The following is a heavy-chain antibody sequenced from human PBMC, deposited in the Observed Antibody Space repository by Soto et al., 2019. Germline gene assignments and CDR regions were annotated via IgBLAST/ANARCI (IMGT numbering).Heavy chain of an antibody. CDR2: ITSVGYT. V-gene: IGHV3-23*01. CDR3: AKDLSDYSNSYGDY. D-gene: IGHD4-4*01. J-gene: IGHJ4*02. Sequence: EVQLLESGGGLVQPGGSLRLSCATSGFSFSNYAMSWVRQAPGKGLEWVAAITSVGYTYYVDSLKGRFTISRDNSKNTRYLQMNSLIAEDTAVYYCAKDLSDYSNSYGDYWGQGTLVTVSS. CDR1: GFSFSNYA.